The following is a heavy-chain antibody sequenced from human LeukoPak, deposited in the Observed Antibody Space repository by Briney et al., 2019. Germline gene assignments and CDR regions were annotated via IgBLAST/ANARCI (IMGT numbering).Heavy chain of an antibody. CDR1: GFTFSDYY. CDR3: ARVPKYGDYGIDY. CDR2: ITSSGSSI. D-gene: IGHD4-17*01. V-gene: IGHV3-11*01. J-gene: IGHJ4*02. Sequence: GGSLRLSCAASGFTFSDYYMTWIRQAPWRGLEWVSYITSSGSSIYYAESVKGRFTISRDNAKNSLSLQMNSLRAEDTAIYYCARVPKYGDYGIDYWGQGTLVTVSS.